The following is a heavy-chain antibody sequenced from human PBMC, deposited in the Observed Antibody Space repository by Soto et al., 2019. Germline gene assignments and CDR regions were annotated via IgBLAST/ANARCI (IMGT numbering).Heavy chain of an antibody. CDR1: GSTFGDYG. V-gene: IGHV3-21*01. J-gene: IGHJ4*02. CDR2: ISGSSSYR. Sequence: GGSLRLSCAASGSTFGDYGFNWVRQAPGKGLEWVSSISGSSSYRYYADSMKGRFTISRDNAKNSLFLEMNSLGAEDTAVYYCARSNYFAIDYWGQGVLVTVSS. CDR3: ARSNYFAIDY. D-gene: IGHD4-4*01.